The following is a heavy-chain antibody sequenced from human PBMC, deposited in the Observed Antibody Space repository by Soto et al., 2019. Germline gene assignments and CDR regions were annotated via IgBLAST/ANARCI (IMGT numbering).Heavy chain of an antibody. V-gene: IGHV3-48*02. D-gene: IGHD2-8*01. CDR1: GFTFSSCS. Sequence: PGGSLRLSCASAGFTFSSCSMNWVRQAPGKGLEWVSFISGSGDTKYYADSVKGRFTISRDNAKNSLYLQMSSLRDEDTAVYYCAKYCSSDVCFDYWGQGTLVTVSS. CDR2: ISGSGDTK. J-gene: IGHJ4*02. CDR3: AKYCSSDVCFDY.